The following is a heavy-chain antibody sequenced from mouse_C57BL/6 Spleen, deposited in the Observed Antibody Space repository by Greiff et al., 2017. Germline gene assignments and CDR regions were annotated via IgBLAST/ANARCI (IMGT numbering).Heavy chain of an antibody. D-gene: IGHD3-2*02. V-gene: IGHV5-12*01. CDR1: GFTFSDYY. CDR2: ISNGGGST. CDR3: ARLTQDYAMDY. Sequence: EVKLMESGGGLVQPGGSLKLSCAASGFTFSDYYMYWVRQTPEKRLEWVAYISNGGGSTYYPDTVKGRFTISRDNAKNTLYLQMSRLKSEDTAMYYCARLTQDYAMDYWGQGTSVTVSS. J-gene: IGHJ4*01.